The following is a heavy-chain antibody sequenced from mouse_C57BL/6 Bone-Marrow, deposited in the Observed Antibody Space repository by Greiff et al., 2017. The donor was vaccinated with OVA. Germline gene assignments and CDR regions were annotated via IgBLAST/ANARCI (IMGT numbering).Heavy chain of an antibody. CDR2: IYPGSGST. CDR3: AKRAYSKGVYAMDY. CDR1: GYTFTSYW. D-gene: IGHD2-5*01. J-gene: IGHJ4*01. Sequence: QVQLQQPGAELVKPGASVKMSCKASGYTFTSYWITWVKQRPGQGLEWIGDIYPGSGSTNYNEKFKSKATLTVDTSTSTAYMQLSSLTSEDSAVYDCAKRAYSKGVYAMDYWGQGTSVTVSS. V-gene: IGHV1-55*01.